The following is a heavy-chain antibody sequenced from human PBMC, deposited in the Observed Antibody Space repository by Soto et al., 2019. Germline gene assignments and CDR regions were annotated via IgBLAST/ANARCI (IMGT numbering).Heavy chain of an antibody. CDR1: GYTFTSYD. CDR3: AREVTGRFDY. CDR2: MNPNSGNT. J-gene: IGHJ4*02. Sequence: QVQLVQSGAAVKKPGASVKVSCKASGYTFTSYDINWVRQATGQGLEWMGWMNPNSGNTAYAQKFQDRVAMTRNTSIRPTSVELSSMRSGDTAVYYWAREVTGRFDYWGQGTLVTVSS. V-gene: IGHV1-8*01. D-gene: IGHD1-20*01.